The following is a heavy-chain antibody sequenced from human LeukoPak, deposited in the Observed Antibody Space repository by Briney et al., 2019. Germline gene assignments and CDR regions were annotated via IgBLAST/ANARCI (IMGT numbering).Heavy chain of an antibody. CDR2: NYNSGRASYSGRT. CDR1: GGSMGSYY. D-gene: IGHD1/OR15-1a*01. V-gene: IGHV4-59*05. Sequence: SETLSLSCTVSGGSMGSYYWTWIRQPPGKGLEWIGYNYNSGRASYSGRTNYNPSLKSRVTISVDTSKNQFSLKLTSVTAADTAVYYCARGSSSSGTAGDFDYWGQGTLVTVSS. CDR3: ARGSSSSGTAGDFDY. J-gene: IGHJ4*02.